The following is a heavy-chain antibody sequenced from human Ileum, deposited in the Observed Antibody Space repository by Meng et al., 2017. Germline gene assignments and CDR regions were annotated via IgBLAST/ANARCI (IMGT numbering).Heavy chain of an antibody. CDR2: LKSKPEGGTT. J-gene: IGHJ4*02. D-gene: IGHD1-26*01. V-gene: IGHV3-15*01. CDR1: GFSFSNVW. Sequence: VQLGGRGGGCVKPGGALILAGTASGFSFSNVWMSWFRQAPGKGLEWIGHLKSKPEGGTTEYAAPVKGRFSISRDDSTNTVYLQMNSLKSEDTAVYYCVGSFLGYWGQGTLVTVSS. CDR3: VGSFLGY.